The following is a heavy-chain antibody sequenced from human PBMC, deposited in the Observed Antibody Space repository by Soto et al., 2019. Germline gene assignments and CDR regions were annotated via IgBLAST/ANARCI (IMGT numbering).Heavy chain of an antibody. CDR1: GFTFRSYG. CDR2: IRYDGSDP. V-gene: IGHV3-33*01. Sequence: QVQLVESGGGVVQPGGSLRLSCGASGFTFRSYGMHWVRQAPGKGLEWVAVIRYDGSDPEYADSVKGRVTISRDNSQNMLYLQMNSLCADDTAVYYCARGWTTPIDYWGQGTLVTVSS. CDR3: ARGWTTPIDY. D-gene: IGHD4-17*01. J-gene: IGHJ4*02.